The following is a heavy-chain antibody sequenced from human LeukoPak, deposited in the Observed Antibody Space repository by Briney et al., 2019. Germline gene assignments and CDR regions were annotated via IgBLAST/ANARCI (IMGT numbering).Heavy chain of an antibody. D-gene: IGHD2-21*01. CDR2: ISAYNGNT. J-gene: IGHJ6*03. Sequence: ASVKVSCKASGYTFTSYGISWVRQAPGQGLEWMGWISAYNGNTNYAQKLQGRVTMTTDTSTSTAYMELRSLRSDDTAVYYCARDWCSTIVCFVVSAYMDVWGKGTTVTVSS. CDR1: GYTFTSYG. V-gene: IGHV1-18*01. CDR3: ARDWCSTIVCFVVSAYMDV.